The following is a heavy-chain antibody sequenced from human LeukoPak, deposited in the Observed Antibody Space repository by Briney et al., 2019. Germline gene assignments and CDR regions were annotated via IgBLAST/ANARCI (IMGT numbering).Heavy chain of an antibody. V-gene: IGHV4-39*07. D-gene: IGHD7-27*01. Sequence: SETLSLTCTVSGGSISSGSYYWGWIRQPPGKGLEWIGTMYHSGSTNYNPSLKSRVTISVDTSKNQFSLKLSSVTAADTAVYFCARGFRGDNFDYWGQGTLVTVSS. CDR1: GGSISSGSYY. CDR2: MYHSGST. CDR3: ARGFRGDNFDY. J-gene: IGHJ4*02.